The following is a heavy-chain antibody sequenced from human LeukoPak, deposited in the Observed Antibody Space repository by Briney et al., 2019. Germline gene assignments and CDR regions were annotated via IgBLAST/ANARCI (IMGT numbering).Heavy chain of an antibody. D-gene: IGHD6-19*01. CDR1: GFTVSSNY. V-gene: IGHV3-53*04. J-gene: IGHJ4*02. Sequence: GGSLRLSCAASGFTVSSNYMSWVRQAPGKGLEWVSVIYSGGSTYYADSVKGRFAISRHNSKNTLYLQMNSLRAEDTAVYYCARGYSSGWYAFDYWGQGTLVTVSS. CDR3: ARGYSSGWYAFDY. CDR2: IYSGGST.